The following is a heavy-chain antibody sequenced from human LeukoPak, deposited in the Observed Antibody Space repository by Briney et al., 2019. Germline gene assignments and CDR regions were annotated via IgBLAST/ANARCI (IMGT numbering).Heavy chain of an antibody. J-gene: IGHJ4*02. Sequence: GGSLRLSCTASEFTFSSYWMHWVRQPPGKGLVWVSRINGDGSSTSYADAVKGRFTISRDNAKNTLYLRMNSLRAEDTAVYYCARGRLTGTTIPYFDYWGQGTLVTVSS. D-gene: IGHD1-7*01. CDR2: INGDGSST. CDR3: ARGRLTGTTIPYFDY. V-gene: IGHV3-74*01. CDR1: EFTFSSYW.